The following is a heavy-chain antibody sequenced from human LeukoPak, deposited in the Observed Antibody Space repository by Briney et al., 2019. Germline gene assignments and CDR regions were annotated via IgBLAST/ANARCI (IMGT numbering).Heavy chain of an antibody. V-gene: IGHV4-30-4*01. CDR1: GGSISSGDYY. CDR2: IYYSGST. D-gene: IGHD4-17*01. CDR3: ARDDYGGYDDLDAFDI. J-gene: IGHJ3*02. Sequence: SGTLCLTCTVSGGSISSGDYYWSWIRHPPGRGLEWIGYIYYSGSTYYNPSLKSRATISVDTSKNQFSLKLSSVTAEDTAVYDCARDDYGGYDDLDAFDIWGQGTMVTVSS.